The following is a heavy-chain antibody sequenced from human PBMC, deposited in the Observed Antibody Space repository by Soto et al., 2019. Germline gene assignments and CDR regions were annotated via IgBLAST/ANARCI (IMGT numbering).Heavy chain of an antibody. J-gene: IGHJ4*02. CDR3: ARVNYYDSSRRRFYYFDY. D-gene: IGHD3-22*01. Sequence: SETLSLTCAVSGGSISSGGYSWSWIRQPPGKGLEWIGYIYHSGSTYYNPSLKSRVTISVDRSKNQFSLKLSSVTAADTAVYYCARVNYYDSSRRRFYYFDYWGQGTLVTVSS. CDR2: IYHSGST. V-gene: IGHV4-30-2*01. CDR1: GGSISSGGYS.